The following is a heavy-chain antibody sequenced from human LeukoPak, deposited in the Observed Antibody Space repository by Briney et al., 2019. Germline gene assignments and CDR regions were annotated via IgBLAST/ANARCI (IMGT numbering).Heavy chain of an antibody. CDR1: GFTFSSYS. D-gene: IGHD1-26*01. V-gene: IGHV3-21*01. Sequence: SGGSLRLSCAASGFTFSSYSMNWVRQAPGRGLEWVSSISSSSSYIYYADSVKGRFTISRDNAKNSLYLQMNSLRAEDTAVYYCARDGGSYQFDYWGQGTLVTVSS. J-gene: IGHJ4*02. CDR3: ARDGGSYQFDY. CDR2: ISSSSSYI.